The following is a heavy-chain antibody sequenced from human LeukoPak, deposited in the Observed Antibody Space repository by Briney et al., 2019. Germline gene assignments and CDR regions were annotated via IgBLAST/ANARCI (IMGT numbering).Heavy chain of an antibody. CDR3: ARGERLLWFGESTSSI. J-gene: IGHJ4*02. CDR2: IYYSGNT. D-gene: IGHD3-10*01. V-gene: IGHV4-31*03. CDR1: GGSISSGGYY. Sequence: PSQTLSLTCTVSGGSISSGGYYWSWIRQHPGKGLEWIGYIYYSGNTYYNPSLESRVTISVDTFKNQFSLKLSSVTAADTAVYYCARGERLLWFGESTSSIWGQGTLVTVSS.